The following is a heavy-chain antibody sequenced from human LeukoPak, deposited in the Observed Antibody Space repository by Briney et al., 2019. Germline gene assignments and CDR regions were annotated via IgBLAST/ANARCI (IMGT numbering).Heavy chain of an antibody. J-gene: IGHJ3*02. CDR1: GGSISTYY. Sequence: SETLSLTCTVSGGSISTYYWSWIRQPAGKGLEWIGSIYYSGSTYYNPSLRSRVTISLDTSKNQFSLKVNSVTAADTAVYYCARHNDPGHAFDIWGQGTMVTVSS. CDR3: ARHNDPGHAFDI. D-gene: IGHD1-1*01. V-gene: IGHV4-59*05. CDR2: IYYSGST.